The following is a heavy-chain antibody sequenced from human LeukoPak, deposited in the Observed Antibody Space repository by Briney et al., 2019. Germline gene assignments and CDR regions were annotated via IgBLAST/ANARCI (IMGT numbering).Heavy chain of an antibody. CDR3: ARDHITPYYYDSSGSYFDC. J-gene: IGHJ4*02. CDR1: RGAFSGYA. Sequence: SAKVSCKASRGAFSGYAFSGVPQTPGQGLEWMGGIIPLFGTANYAQKFQGRVTITTVESTSTAYMELSSLRSEDTAVYYCARDHITPYYYDSSGSYFDCWGQGTLVTVSS. CDR2: IIPLFGTA. D-gene: IGHD3-22*01. V-gene: IGHV1-69*05.